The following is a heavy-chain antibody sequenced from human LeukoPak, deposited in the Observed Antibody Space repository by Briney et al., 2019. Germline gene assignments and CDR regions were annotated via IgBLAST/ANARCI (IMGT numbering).Heavy chain of an antibody. CDR3: ILGGKLDY. CDR1: GGSITSSNYY. D-gene: IGHD3-10*01. CDR2: IYHTGNT. V-gene: IGHV4-39*01. Sequence: SETLSLTCTVSGGSITSSNYYRGWIRQPPGRGLEWVGGIYHTGNTHYNPSLKSPVTISVDTSKNPLSLRLNSVPAADTALYYCILGGKLDYWGQGILVTVSS. J-gene: IGHJ4*02.